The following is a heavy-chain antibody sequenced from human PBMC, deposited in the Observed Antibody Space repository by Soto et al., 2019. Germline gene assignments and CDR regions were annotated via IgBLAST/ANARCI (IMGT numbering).Heavy chain of an antibody. CDR1: GGSFSGYY. CDR3: ARLVVAATPWYGMDV. Sequence: NPSETLSLTCAVYGGSFSGYYWSWIRQPPGKGLEWIGEINHSGSTNYNPSLKSRVTISVDTSKNQFSLKLSSVTAADTAVYYCARLVVAATPWYGMDVWGQGTTVTVSS. D-gene: IGHD2-15*01. J-gene: IGHJ6*02. CDR2: INHSGST. V-gene: IGHV4-34*01.